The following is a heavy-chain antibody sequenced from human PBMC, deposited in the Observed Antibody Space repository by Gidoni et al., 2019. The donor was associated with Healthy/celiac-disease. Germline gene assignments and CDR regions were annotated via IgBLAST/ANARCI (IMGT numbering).Heavy chain of an antibody. Sequence: QVQLVQSGAEVKKPGSSVQVSGKASGGNFSSYAISWVRRAPVQGLEWMGGIIPIFCTANYAQKFQGRVTITADESTSTAYMDLSSLRSEDTAVYYCARAGGYCSGGSCYSGYYYYGMDVWGQGTTVTVSS. CDR3: ARAGGYCSGGSCYSGYYYYGMDV. CDR1: GGNFSSYA. CDR2: IIPIFCTA. V-gene: IGHV1-69*01. D-gene: IGHD2-15*01. J-gene: IGHJ6*02.